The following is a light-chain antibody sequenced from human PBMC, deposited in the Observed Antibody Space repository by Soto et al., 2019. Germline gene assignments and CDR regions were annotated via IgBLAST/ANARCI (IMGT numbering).Light chain of an antibody. CDR1: NSDVGGYNY. Sequence: QSALTQPRSVSGSPGQSVTISCTGTNSDVGGYNYVSWYQQYPGKAPKLMISGVSERPSGVPDRFSGSISGTTASLTISGLQADDEADYYCCSYVGATTYVFGSGTKLT. J-gene: IGLJ1*01. V-gene: IGLV2-11*01. CDR2: GVS. CDR3: CSYVGATTYV.